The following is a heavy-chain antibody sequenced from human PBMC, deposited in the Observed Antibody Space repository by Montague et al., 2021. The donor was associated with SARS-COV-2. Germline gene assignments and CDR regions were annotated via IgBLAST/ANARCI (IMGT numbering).Heavy chain of an antibody. CDR2: IYPGDSDT. CDR3: ARRNRGYSYGSQYHYYYYGIDV. D-gene: IGHD5-18*01. J-gene: IGHJ6*02. Sequence: QSGAEVKKPGESLKISCKGSGYSFTSYWIGWVRQVPGKGLEWMGIIYPGDSDTRYSPSFQGQVTISADKSISTAYLQWSSLKASDTAMYYCARRNRGYSYGSQYHYYYYGIDVWGQGTTVTVSS. V-gene: IGHV5-51*01. CDR1: GYSFTSYW.